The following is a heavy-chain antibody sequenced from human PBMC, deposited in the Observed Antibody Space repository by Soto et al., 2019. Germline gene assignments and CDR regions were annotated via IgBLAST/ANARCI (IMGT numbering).Heavy chain of an antibody. Sequence: GGSLRLSCAVSLSSYAMTWVRQAPGKGLEWVAGISVSGGAAYYADSVKGRFTISRDNSKNTLYLQMNSLRVEDTAVYYCARGLGGTYFNSSGHYYLEYWGQGTRVSVAS. D-gene: IGHD3-22*01. CDR2: ISVSGGAA. V-gene: IGHV3-23*01. J-gene: IGHJ4*02. CDR3: ARGLGGTYFNSSGHYYLEY. CDR1: LSSYA.